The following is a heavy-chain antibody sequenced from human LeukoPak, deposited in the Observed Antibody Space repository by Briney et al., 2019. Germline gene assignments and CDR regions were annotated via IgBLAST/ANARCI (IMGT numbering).Heavy chain of an antibody. Sequence: GGSLRLSCAASGFTFSDYYMSWIRQAPGKGLEWVSSISSSGSTTYYADSVQGRFTISRDNSKSTLCLQMNSLRAEDTAVYYCAKQLGYCSDGSCYFPYWGQGTLVTVSS. D-gene: IGHD2-15*01. CDR2: ISSSGSTT. V-gene: IGHV3-11*01. J-gene: IGHJ4*02. CDR3: AKQLGYCSDGSCYFPY. CDR1: GFTFSDYY.